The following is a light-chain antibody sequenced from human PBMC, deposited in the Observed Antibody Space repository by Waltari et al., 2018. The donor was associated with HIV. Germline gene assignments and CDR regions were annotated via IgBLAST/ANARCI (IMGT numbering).Light chain of an antibody. CDR2: QHA. CDR1: QLGSEY. Sequence: SFDLTQPPSVSVSPGQTAIITCSGDQLGSEYTSWYPQRPGQSPVVVSDQHAKGPSGIPERFSGSKSGKTATLTISGTQPMDEADYYCQAWDFITADFGGGTKLTVL. CDR3: QAWDFITAD. J-gene: IGLJ2*01. V-gene: IGLV3-1*01.